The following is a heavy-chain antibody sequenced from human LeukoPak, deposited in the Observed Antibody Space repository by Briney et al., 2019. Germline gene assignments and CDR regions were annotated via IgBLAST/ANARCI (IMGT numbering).Heavy chain of an antibody. J-gene: IGHJ4*02. CDR1: GFTFSSYA. V-gene: IGHV3-23*01. D-gene: IGHD1-26*01. CDR2: ISESGGGSYSGGGT. CDR3: AKGKVNHLGALDY. Sequence: PGGSLRPSCAASGFTFSSYAMTWVRQIPGKGLEWVSTISESGGGSYSGGGTYYGDSVKGRFIISKDGSTKTLFLQMDRLRADDTGIYYCAKGKVNHLGALDYWGQGALVTVSS.